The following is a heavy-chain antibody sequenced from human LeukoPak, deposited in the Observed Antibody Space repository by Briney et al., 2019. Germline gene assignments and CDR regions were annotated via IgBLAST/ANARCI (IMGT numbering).Heavy chain of an antibody. CDR2: IYYSGST. V-gene: IGHV4-39*01. D-gene: IGHD3-3*01. Sequence: SQTLSLTCTVSGGSISSGDYYWGWIRQPPGKGLEWIGSIYYSGSTYYNPSLKSRVTISVDTSKNQFSLKLSSVTAADTAVYYCARNPLTTIFGVVIVDAFDIWGQGTMVTVSS. J-gene: IGHJ3*02. CDR1: GGSISSGDYY. CDR3: ARNPLTTIFGVVIVDAFDI.